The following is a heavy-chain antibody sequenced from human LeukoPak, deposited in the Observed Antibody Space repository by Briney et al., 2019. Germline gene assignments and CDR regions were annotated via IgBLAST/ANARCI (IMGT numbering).Heavy chain of an antibody. D-gene: IGHD3-22*01. V-gene: IGHV1-2*02. CDR1: GYTFTDYY. Sequence: GASVKVSCKASGYTFTDYYMHWVRQAPGQGLEWMGWISPNSGDTNYAQNFQGRVTMTGDTSISTAYMELSRLRSDDTAVYYCARVGNYYDSDGYYGFDYWGQGTLVTVSS. CDR2: ISPNSGDT. CDR3: ARVGNYYDSDGYYGFDY. J-gene: IGHJ4*02.